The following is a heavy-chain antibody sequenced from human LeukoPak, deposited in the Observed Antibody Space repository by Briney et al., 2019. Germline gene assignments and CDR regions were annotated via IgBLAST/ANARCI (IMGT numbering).Heavy chain of an antibody. CDR3: AKGGYTTWFDP. V-gene: IGHV3-23*01. CDR2: ITGAGSST. Sequence: PGGSLRLSCAASGFTFKSYGMTWVRQVPGKGLEWVSSITGAGSSTKYADSVNGRFTISRDNSKNTLSLQMTGLRAEDTAVYYCAKGGYTTWFDPWGQGTLVTVSS. D-gene: IGHD2-15*01. CDR1: GFTFKSYG. J-gene: IGHJ5*02.